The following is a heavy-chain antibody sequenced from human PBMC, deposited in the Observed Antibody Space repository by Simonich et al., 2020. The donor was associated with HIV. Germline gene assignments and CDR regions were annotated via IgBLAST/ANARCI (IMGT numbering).Heavy chain of an antibody. Sequence: EVQLVESGGGLVQPGRSLRLSCAASGFTFDVYAMHWVRQARGKCLGGVSGISWNSSSIGYADSVKGRFTISRDNAKNSLYLQMNSLRAEDMALYYCAKDRYSSSSGSFDYWGQGTLVTVSS. CDR2: ISWNSSSI. V-gene: IGHV3-9*03. CDR1: GFTFDVYA. D-gene: IGHD6-6*01. J-gene: IGHJ4*02. CDR3: AKDRYSSSSGSFDY.